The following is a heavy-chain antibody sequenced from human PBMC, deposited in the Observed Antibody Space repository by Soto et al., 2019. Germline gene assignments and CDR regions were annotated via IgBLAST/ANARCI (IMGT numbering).Heavy chain of an antibody. CDR2: ISGGDGSP. CDR1: GFTSSSYA. CDR3: AKWHTYNYDSLAFSGFDC. J-gene: IGHJ4*01. D-gene: IGHD3-16*01. V-gene: IGHV3-23*01. Sequence: GALRLSCVASGFTSSSYAVTWVHQAPGKGLEWFSAISGGDGSPSYADSVKGRFTISRDNSKNTLYLHMNSLRADDTAAYYCAKWHTYNYDSLAFSGFDCWGQGTQVTVSS.